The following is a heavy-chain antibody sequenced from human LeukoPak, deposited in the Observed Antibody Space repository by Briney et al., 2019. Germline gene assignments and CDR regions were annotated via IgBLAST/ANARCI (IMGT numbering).Heavy chain of an antibody. CDR3: ARDIASQGLLWFGESYDY. Sequence: ASVKVSCKASGYTFTSYAMHWVRQAPGQRLEWMGWINAGNGNTKYSQKFQGRVTITRDTSASTAYMELSSLRSEDTAVYYCARDIASQGLLWFGESYDYWGQGTLVTVSS. CDR2: INAGNGNT. J-gene: IGHJ4*02. V-gene: IGHV1-3*01. D-gene: IGHD3-10*01. CDR1: GYTFTSYA.